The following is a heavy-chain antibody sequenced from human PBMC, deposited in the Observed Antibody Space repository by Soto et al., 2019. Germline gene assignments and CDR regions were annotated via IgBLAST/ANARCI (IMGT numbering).Heavy chain of an antibody. D-gene: IGHD6-19*01. V-gene: IGHV3-30*18. CDR2: ISYDGSNK. CDR1: GFTFSSYG. Sequence: GGSLRLSCAASGFTFSSYGMHWVRQAPGKGLEWVAVISYDGSNKYYADSVKGRFIISRDNSKNTLYLQMNSLRAEDTAVYYCANSKLGSSGWGQGTLVTVSS. CDR3: ANSKLGSSG. J-gene: IGHJ4*02.